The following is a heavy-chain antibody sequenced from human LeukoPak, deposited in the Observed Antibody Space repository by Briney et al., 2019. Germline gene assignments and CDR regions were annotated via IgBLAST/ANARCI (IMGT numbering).Heavy chain of an antibody. CDR1: GFTLSSYS. CDR2: ISSSSSYI. CDR3: AGGRVVPATTRDDI. D-gene: IGHD2-2*01. J-gene: IGHJ3*02. V-gene: IGHV3-21*01. Sequence: NPGGSLRLSCAASGFTLSSYSMNWVRQAPGKGLEWVSSISSSSSYIYYADSVKGRFTISRDNAKNSLYLQMNSLRAEDTAVYYCAGGRVVPATTRDDIWGQGTMVTVSS.